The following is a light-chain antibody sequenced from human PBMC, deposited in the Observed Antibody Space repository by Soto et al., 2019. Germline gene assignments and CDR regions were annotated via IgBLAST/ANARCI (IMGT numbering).Light chain of an antibody. CDR2: GAS. V-gene: IGKV3-20*01. CDR1: QSVSSSY. CDR3: QQYGRT. J-gene: IGKJ1*01. Sequence: EIVLTQSPGTLSLSPGERATLSCRASQSVSSSYLAWYQQKPGQAPRLLIYGASSRATGIPDRFSGSGSGTDFKLSISRLEPEGFAVYYCQQYGRTFGQGTKVEIK.